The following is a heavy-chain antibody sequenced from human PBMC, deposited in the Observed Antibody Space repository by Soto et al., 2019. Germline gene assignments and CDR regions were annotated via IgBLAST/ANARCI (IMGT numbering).Heavy chain of an antibody. Sequence: SETLSLTCTVSGGSISDYYWSWIRQPPGKGLEWIGYISDSGSTSYSPSLKSRVTISVDTSKNQFSLKLSSVTAADTAVYYCARVWGGAFDIWGQGPMVTVS. J-gene: IGHJ3*02. D-gene: IGHD3-10*01. CDR1: GGSISDYY. V-gene: IGHV4-59*01. CDR3: ARVWGGAFDI. CDR2: ISDSGST.